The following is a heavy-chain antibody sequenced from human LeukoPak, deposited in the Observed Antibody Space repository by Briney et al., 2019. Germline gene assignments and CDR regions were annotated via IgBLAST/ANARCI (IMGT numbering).Heavy chain of an antibody. CDR2: IGIVGDT. D-gene: IGHD3-16*02. J-gene: IGHJ6*02. Sequence: GGSLRLSCAASEFTFTNYALSWVRQAPGKGLEWVSAIGIVGDTYYVGSVKGRFTMSRDNASNKVHLQMNSLRDGDTGVYYCLRDYQGMDVWGQGTTVIVSS. V-gene: IGHV3-13*01. CDR1: EFTFTNYA. CDR3: LRDYQGMDV.